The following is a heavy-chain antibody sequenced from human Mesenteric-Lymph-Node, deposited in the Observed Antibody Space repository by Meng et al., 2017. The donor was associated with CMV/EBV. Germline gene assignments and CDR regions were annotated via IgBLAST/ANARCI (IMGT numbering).Heavy chain of an antibody. Sequence: ASVKVSCKASGYTFTSYYMHWVRQAPGQGLEWMGIINPSGGSTSYAQRFQGRVTMTRDTSTRTVYMELSSLRSDDTAVYYCARDRYVVNFPIAPYKWFDAWGQGTLVTVSS. CDR2: INPSGGST. CDR1: GYTFTSYY. CDR3: ARDRYVVNFPIAPYKWFDA. V-gene: IGHV1-46*01. J-gene: IGHJ5*02. D-gene: IGHD3-16*02.